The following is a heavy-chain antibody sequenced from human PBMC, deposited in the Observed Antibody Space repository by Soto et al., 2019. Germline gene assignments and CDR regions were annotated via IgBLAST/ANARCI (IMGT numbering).Heavy chain of an antibody. V-gene: IGHV5-51*01. D-gene: IGHD6-19*01. CDR1: GCSDRGYS. Sequence: NLYCKSSGCSDRGYSSGGVGPATKKGLEWMGVVYPDDSDTIYSPSFQGQVTISADKSTSTAYLQWSSLKASDTAIYYCARPREAGKCYYGVDVWGQGPTVTVSS. CDR2: VYPDDSDT. CDR3: ARPREAGKCYYGVDV. J-gene: IGHJ6*02.